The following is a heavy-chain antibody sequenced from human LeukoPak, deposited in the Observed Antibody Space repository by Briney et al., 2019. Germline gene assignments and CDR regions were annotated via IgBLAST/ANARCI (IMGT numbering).Heavy chain of an antibody. CDR1: GGSISSGGYY. V-gene: IGHV4-31*03. J-gene: IGHJ3*02. Sequence: PSQTLSLTCTVSGGSISSGGYYWSWIRQHPGKGLEWIGYIYYSGSTYYNPSLKSRVTISVDTSKNQFSLKLGSVTAADTAVYYCARFPVYDYMSFSLGAFDIWGQGTMVTVSS. D-gene: IGHD5/OR15-5a*01. CDR2: IYYSGST. CDR3: ARFPVYDYMSFSLGAFDI.